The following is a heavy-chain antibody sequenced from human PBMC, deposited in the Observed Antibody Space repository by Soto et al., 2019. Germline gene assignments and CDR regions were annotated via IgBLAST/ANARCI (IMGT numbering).Heavy chain of an antibody. Sequence: EVQLVESGGGLVKPGGSLRLSCAASGFTFSSYSMNWVRQAPGKGLEWVSSISSSSSYIYYADSVKGQFTISRDNAKNSLYLQMNSLRAEDTAVYYCARDQQGASIDYYYGMDVWGQGTTVTVSS. D-gene: IGHD1-26*01. CDR2: ISSSSSYI. V-gene: IGHV3-21*01. J-gene: IGHJ6*02. CDR1: GFTFSSYS. CDR3: ARDQQGASIDYYYGMDV.